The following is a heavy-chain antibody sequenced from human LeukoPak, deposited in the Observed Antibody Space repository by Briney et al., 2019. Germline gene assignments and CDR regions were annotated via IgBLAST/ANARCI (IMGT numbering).Heavy chain of an antibody. Sequence: PGGSLRLSCAASGFTFSSYGMHWVRQAPGKGLEWVSAISGSGGSTYYADSVKGRFTIPRDNSKNTLYLQMNSLRAEDTAVYYCSGACSSTSCPDYWGQGTLVTVSS. CDR1: GFTFSSYG. CDR3: SGACSSTSCPDY. V-gene: IGHV3-23*01. J-gene: IGHJ4*02. CDR2: ISGSGGST. D-gene: IGHD2-2*01.